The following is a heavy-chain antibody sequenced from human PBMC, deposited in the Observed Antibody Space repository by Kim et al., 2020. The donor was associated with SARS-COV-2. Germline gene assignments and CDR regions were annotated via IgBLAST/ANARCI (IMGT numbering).Heavy chain of an antibody. CDR3: ARLYPAFCRGSSPCSYY. V-gene: IGHV3-33*01. CDR1: GFTFSSYG. D-gene: IGHD3-3*01. J-gene: IGHJ6*01. CDR2: IWYDGIIK. Sequence: GGSLRLSCAASGFTFSSYGMHWVRQAPGKGLEWVAVIWYDGIIKYSADSVKGRFTISSDNSKNPLYLQLTSLRAEDTAVYYCARLYPAFCRGSSPCSYY.